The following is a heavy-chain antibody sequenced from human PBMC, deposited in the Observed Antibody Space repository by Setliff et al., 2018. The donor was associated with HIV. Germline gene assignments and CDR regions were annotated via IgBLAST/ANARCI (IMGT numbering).Heavy chain of an antibody. CDR1: GHSITSDYL. Sequence: SETLSLTCTVSGHSITSDYLWGWIRQPPGKGLEWIGSIYHSGSTYYNPSLKSRVTISVDTTKSQISLKLISVTAADTAVFYCARGTTLNVVPDAFDIWGQGTMVTVSS. CDR2: IYHSGST. J-gene: IGHJ3*02. V-gene: IGHV4-38-2*02. D-gene: IGHD4-17*01. CDR3: ARGTTLNVVPDAFDI.